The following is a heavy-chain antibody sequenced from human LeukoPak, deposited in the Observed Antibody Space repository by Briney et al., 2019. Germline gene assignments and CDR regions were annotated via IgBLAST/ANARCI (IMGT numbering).Heavy chain of an antibody. J-gene: IGHJ5*02. D-gene: IGHD4-17*01. CDR1: GGSISSYY. CDR3: ARGLTGWTVTYNWFDP. CDR2: IYYSGST. Sequence: KPSETLSLTCTVSGGSISSYYWSWIRQPPGKGLEWIGYIYYSGSTNYNPSLKSRVTISVDTSKNQFSLKLSSVTAADTAVYYCARGLTGWTVTYNWFDPWGQGTLVTVSS. V-gene: IGHV4-59*01.